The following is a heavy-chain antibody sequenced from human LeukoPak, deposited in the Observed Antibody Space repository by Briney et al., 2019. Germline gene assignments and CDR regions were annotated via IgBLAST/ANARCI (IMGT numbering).Heavy chain of an antibody. CDR2: FDPEDGET. Sequence: ASVKVSCKVSGYILTELSMHWVRQAPGEGLEWMGGFDPEDGETSYAQRFQGRVTMTEDTSTDTAYMELSSLRSEDTAVYYCATLSPKDGGESWSGHLTRNNWFDPWGQGTLVTVSS. J-gene: IGHJ5*02. D-gene: IGHD3-3*01. V-gene: IGHV1-24*01. CDR3: ATLSPKDGGESWSGHLTRNNWFDP. CDR1: GYILTELS.